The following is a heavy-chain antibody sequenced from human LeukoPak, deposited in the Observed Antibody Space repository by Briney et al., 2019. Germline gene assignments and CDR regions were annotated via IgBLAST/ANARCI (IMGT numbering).Heavy chain of an antibody. CDR2: IGITGDYI. Sequence: GGSLRLSCEVSGFTFSSYNMNWVRQAPGKGLEWVSSIGITGDYIYYADSVTGRFTISRDNAKNSLYLQMNSLRVEDTAVYYCARGATTERGYSYGLDYWGQGTLVTVSS. J-gene: IGHJ4*02. CDR3: ARGATTERGYSYGLDY. V-gene: IGHV3-21*01. CDR1: GFTFSSYN. D-gene: IGHD5-18*01.